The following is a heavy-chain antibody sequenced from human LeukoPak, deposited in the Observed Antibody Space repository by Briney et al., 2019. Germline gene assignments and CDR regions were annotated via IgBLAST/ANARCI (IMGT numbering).Heavy chain of an antibody. Sequence: QPGRSLRLSCAASGFTFSSYAMHWVRQAPGKGLERVAVISYDGSNKYYADSVKGRFTISRDNSKNTLYLQMNSLRAEDTAVYYCASEPQRGLYCGGDCYSYFQHWGQGTLVTVSS. CDR2: ISYDGSNK. J-gene: IGHJ1*01. CDR3: ASEPQRGLYCGGDCYSYFQH. V-gene: IGHV3-30-3*01. D-gene: IGHD2-21*02. CDR1: GFTFSSYA.